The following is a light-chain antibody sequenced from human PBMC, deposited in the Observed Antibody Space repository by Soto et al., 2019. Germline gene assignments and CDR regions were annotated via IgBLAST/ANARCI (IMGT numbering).Light chain of an antibody. Sequence: EVVLTQSPPTLSLSPGERATLSCRASESVFGYLAWYQHKPGQAPRLLIYDASNRATGVPARFSGSGSGTDFTLTISSLEPEDFAVYYCQQRYRWPPITFGQGTRLDNK. CDR1: ESVFGY. J-gene: IGKJ5*01. CDR3: QQRYRWPPIT. V-gene: IGKV3-11*01. CDR2: DAS.